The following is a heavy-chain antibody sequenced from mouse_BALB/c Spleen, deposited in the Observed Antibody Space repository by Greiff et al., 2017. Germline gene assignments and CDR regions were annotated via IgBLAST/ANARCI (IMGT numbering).Heavy chain of an antibody. CDR2: ISDGGSYT. CDR1: GFTFSDYY. Sequence: EVQRVESGGGLVKPGGSLKLSCAASGFTFSDYYMYWVRQTPEKRLEWVATISDGGSYTYYPDSVKGRFTISRDNAKNNLYLQMSSLKSEDTAMYYCARSDYDGGFAYWGQGTLVTVSA. CDR3: ARSDYDGGFAY. V-gene: IGHV5-4*02. J-gene: IGHJ3*01. D-gene: IGHD2-4*01.